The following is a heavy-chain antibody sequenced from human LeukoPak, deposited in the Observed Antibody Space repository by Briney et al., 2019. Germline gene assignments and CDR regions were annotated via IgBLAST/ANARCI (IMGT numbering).Heavy chain of an antibody. J-gene: IGHJ4*02. CDR1: GYSISSGYY. V-gene: IGHV4-38-2*02. CDR2: IYHSGST. Sequence: PSETLSLTCTVSGYSISSGYYWGWIRQPPGKGLEWIGYIYHSGSTYYNPSLKSRVTISVDRSKNQFSLKLSSVTAADTAVYYCARIGYSSGWYHPTFDYWGQGTLVTVSS. D-gene: IGHD6-19*01. CDR3: ARIGYSSGWYHPTFDY.